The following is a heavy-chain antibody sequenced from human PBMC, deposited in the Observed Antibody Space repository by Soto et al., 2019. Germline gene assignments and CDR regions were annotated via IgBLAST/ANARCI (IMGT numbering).Heavy chain of an antibody. D-gene: IGHD4-17*01. CDR1: GFTFSSYA. J-gene: IGHJ4*02. V-gene: IGHV3-23*01. Sequence: GGSLRLSCAASGFTFSSYAMSWVRQAPGKGLEWVSAISGSGGSTYYADSVKGRFTISRDNSKNTLYLQMNSLRAEDTAVYYCANLPSSTTLHFDYWGQGTLVTVSS. CDR2: ISGSGGST. CDR3: ANLPSSTTLHFDY.